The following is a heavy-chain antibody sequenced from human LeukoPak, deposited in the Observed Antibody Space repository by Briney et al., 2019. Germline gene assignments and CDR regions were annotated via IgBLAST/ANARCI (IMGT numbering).Heavy chain of an antibody. D-gene: IGHD5-18*01. Sequence: GGSLRLSCAASGFTFSSYAMSWVRQAPGKGLEWVSAISGSGGSTYYADSVKGRFTISRDNSKNTLYLQMNSLRAEDTAVYYCARAIPRGYSYGIDYWGQGTLVTVSS. CDR1: GFTFSSYA. V-gene: IGHV3-23*01. CDR3: ARAIPRGYSYGIDY. CDR2: ISGSGGST. J-gene: IGHJ4*02.